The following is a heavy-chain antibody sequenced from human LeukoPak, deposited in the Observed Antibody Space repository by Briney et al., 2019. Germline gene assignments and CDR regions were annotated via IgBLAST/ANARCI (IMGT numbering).Heavy chain of an antibody. Sequence: KASETLSLTCTVSGGSIRSSSYWWGWIRQPPGKGLEWIGSIYYSGSTYYNPSLKSRVTISVDTSKNQFSLKLSSVTAADTAVYYCARQRYNYGGYFDSWGQGTLVTVSS. CDR1: GGSIRSSSYW. D-gene: IGHD5-18*01. CDR3: ARQRYNYGGYFDS. V-gene: IGHV4-39*01. CDR2: IYYSGST. J-gene: IGHJ4*02.